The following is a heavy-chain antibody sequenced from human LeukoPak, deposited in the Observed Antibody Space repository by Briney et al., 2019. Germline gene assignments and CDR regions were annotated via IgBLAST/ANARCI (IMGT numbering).Heavy chain of an antibody. CDR3: ARIRRSGDPQKHYYFDY. CDR2: INPNSGGT. D-gene: IGHD4-17*01. CDR1: GYTFTGYY. J-gene: IGHJ4*02. V-gene: IGHV1-2*02. Sequence: ASVKVSCKASGYTFTGYYMHWVRQAPGQGLEWMGWINPNSGGTNYAQKFQGRVTMTRDTSISTAYMELSRLRSDDTAVCYCARIRRSGDPQKHYYFDYWGQGTLVAVSS.